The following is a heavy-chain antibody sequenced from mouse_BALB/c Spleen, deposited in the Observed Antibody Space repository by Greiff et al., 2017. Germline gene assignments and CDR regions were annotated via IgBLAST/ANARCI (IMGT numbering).Heavy chain of an antibody. CDR2: IDPYNGGT. J-gene: IGHJ4*01. V-gene: IGHV1S135*01. CDR3: ARSGSSNAMDY. Sequence: VQLQQSGPELGKPGASVKISCKASGYSFTGYNMYWVKQSHRKSLEWIGYIDPYNGGTSYNQKSKGKATLTVDKSSSTAYMHLNSLTSEDSAIYYCARSGSSNAMDYWGQGTSVTVSS. CDR1: GYSFTGYN. D-gene: IGHD1-1*01.